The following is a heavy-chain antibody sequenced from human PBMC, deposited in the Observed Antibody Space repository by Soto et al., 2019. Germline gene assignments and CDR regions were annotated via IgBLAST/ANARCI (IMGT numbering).Heavy chain of an antibody. CDR1: GDTHTIYF. V-gene: IGHV1-2*02. J-gene: IGHJ4*02. CDR2: INSVSGGT. Sequence: ASVKVSCKASGDTHTIYFIHWLRQARGQGLEWMGWINSVSGGTNYAHQFQGRVTMTRDTSTTTAFMERSGLRSDDTAVYFCARGGSYYAHWGQGTLVTVSS. D-gene: IGHD3-10*01. CDR3: ARGGSYYAH.